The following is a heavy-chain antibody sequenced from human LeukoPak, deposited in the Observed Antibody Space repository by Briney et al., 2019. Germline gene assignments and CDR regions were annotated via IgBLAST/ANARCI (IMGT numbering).Heavy chain of an antibody. J-gene: IGHJ4*02. CDR3: ARDPYGDYYFDY. CDR1: GFTFSSYW. V-gene: IGHV3-7*03. Sequence: PGGSLKLSCAASGFTFSSYWMSWVRQAPGKGLEGVGNIKQDGSEKYYVDSVKGRFTISRDNAKNSLYLQMNSLRAEDTAVYYCARDPYGDYYFDYWGQGALVTVSS. CDR2: IKQDGSEK. D-gene: IGHD4-17*01.